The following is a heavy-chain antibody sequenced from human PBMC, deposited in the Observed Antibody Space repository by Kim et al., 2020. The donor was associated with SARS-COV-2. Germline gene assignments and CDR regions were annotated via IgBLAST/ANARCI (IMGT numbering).Heavy chain of an antibody. D-gene: IGHD3-22*01. CDR1: GYTLTELS. Sequence: DSVKVSCKVSGYTLTELSMHWVRQAPGKGLEWMGGFDPEDGETIYAQKFQGRVTMTEDTSTDTAYMELSSLRSEDTAVYYCAIVATSGRTYYYDSSGRTPWLLLDYWGQGTLVTVSS. J-gene: IGHJ4*02. CDR2: FDPEDGET. CDR3: AIVATSGRTYYYDSSGRTPWLLLDY. V-gene: IGHV1-24*01.